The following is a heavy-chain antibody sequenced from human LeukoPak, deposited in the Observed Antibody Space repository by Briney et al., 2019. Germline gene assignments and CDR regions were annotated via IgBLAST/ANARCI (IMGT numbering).Heavy chain of an antibody. CDR3: AIWTSGNY. D-gene: IGHD1-1*01. CDR1: GFTFKRSW. V-gene: IGHV3-7*01. J-gene: IGHJ4*02. Sequence: GGSLRLSCAASGFTFKRSWMNWVRQPPGKGLEWVANLDPSGSQKRYVDSVKGRFIISKDNPGASLYLDMYSLRAEDTAIYYCAIWTSGNYWGQGTLVTVSS. CDR2: LDPSGSQK.